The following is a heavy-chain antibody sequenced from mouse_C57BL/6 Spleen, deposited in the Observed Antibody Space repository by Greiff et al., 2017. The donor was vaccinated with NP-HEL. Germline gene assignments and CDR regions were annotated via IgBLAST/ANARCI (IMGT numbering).Heavy chain of an antibody. CDR1: GYTFTSYW. D-gene: IGHD1-1*01. CDR2: IYPGSGST. Sequence: VQLQQPGAELVKPGASVKMSCKASGYTFTSYWITWVKQRPGQGLEWIGDIYPGSGSTNYNEKFKSKATLTVDTSSSTAYMQLSSLTSEDSAVYYCARSQLLRRSYWYFDVWGTGTTVTVSS. V-gene: IGHV1-55*01. J-gene: IGHJ1*03. CDR3: ARSQLLRRSYWYFDV.